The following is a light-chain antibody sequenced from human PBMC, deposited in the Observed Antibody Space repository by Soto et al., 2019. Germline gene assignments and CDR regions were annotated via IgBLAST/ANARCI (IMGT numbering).Light chain of an antibody. V-gene: IGKV3-11*01. CDR1: QSVTRS. CDR2: DAS. Sequence: EIVLIQSPATLSLSPGERATLSCRASQSVTRSLAWYQQKPGQAPRLLIYDASTRATDIPARFRGSGSGTAFTLTISSLEPEDFAVYYCQQRSNWPLTFGGGTKVEIK. J-gene: IGKJ4*01. CDR3: QQRSNWPLT.